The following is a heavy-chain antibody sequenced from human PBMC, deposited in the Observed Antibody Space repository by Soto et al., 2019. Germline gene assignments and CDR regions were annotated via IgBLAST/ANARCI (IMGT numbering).Heavy chain of an antibody. D-gene: IGHD3-10*01. Sequence: QMQLQESGPGLVKPSQTLSLTCTVSGGSITSSEYFWSWIRQSPGKGLEWIAYIYHSGSTYYSPSLQSRVTISVDTSQNQFSLKLSSVTAADTAVYYCVRDRGGYGLNDSWGQGTLVTVSS. J-gene: IGHJ4*02. CDR1: GGSITSSEYF. V-gene: IGHV4-30-4*01. CDR2: IYHSGST. CDR3: VRDRGGYGLNDS.